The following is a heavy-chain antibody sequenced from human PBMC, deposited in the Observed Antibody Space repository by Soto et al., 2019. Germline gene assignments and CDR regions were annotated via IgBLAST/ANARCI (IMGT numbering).Heavy chain of an antibody. J-gene: IGHJ6*02. CDR1: GYIFVNYG. V-gene: IGHV1-18*01. D-gene: IGHD3-16*01. CDR3: AMVDNYVTPTPQDV. CDR2: ISPYTGNT. Sequence: QVQLVQSGDEVKKPGASVKVSCKASGYIFVNYGIAWVRQAPGQGLEWLGWISPYTGNTHYASKVQGRLTLTADTSTSTAFRDLGSLTSADTAVYYCAMVDNYVTPTPQDVWGQGTTVTVSS.